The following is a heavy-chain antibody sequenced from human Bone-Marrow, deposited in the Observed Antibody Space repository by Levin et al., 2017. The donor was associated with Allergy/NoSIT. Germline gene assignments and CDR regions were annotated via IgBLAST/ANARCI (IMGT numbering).Heavy chain of an antibody. J-gene: IGHJ6*02. Sequence: GGSLRLSCKASGYTFSSYAMHWVRQAPGQSLEWMGWINIVSGNTKYSQNFQGRVTITRDTSASTAYMELNSLTSTDTAVYYCARRCRSISCYGGGKFNYGMDVWGQGTTVTVSS. D-gene: IGHD2-2*01. CDR3: ARRCRSISCYGGGKFNYGMDV. CDR1: GYTFSSYA. CDR2: INIVSGNT. V-gene: IGHV1-3*04.